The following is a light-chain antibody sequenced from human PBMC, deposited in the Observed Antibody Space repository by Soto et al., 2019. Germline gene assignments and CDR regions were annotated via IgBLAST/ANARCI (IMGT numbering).Light chain of an antibody. J-gene: IGKJ2*01. CDR2: APS. CDR1: QTISTY. CDR3: QHSFNLPYT. Sequence: DIQMTQSPSSLSASVGDRVTITCRASQTISTYLNWYQQNPGKAPKLLIYAPSNLQSGVPSRFSGSGSGTDFTLTINSLQPEDFATYYCQHSFNLPYTFGQGTKLEIK. V-gene: IGKV1-39*01.